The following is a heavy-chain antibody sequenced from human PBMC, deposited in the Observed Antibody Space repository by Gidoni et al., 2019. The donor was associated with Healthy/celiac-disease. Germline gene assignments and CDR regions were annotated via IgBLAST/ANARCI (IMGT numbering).Heavy chain of an antibody. J-gene: IGHJ6*02. CDR3: AKDMGAGVKGVVVAATKVPYYYGMDV. CDR2: ISWNSGSI. Sequence: EVQLVESGGGLVQPGRSLRLSCAASGFTFDDYAMHWVRQAPGKGLDWVSGISWNSGSIGYADSVKGRFTISRDNAKNSLYLQMNSLRAEDTALYYCAKDMGAGVKGVVVAATKVPYYYGMDVWGQGTTVTVSS. D-gene: IGHD2-15*01. V-gene: IGHV3-9*01. CDR1: GFTFDDYA.